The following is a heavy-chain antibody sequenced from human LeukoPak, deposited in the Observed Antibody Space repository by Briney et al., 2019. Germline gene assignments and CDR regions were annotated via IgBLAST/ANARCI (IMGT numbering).Heavy chain of an antibody. V-gene: IGHV4-34*01. CDR2: INHSGST. J-gene: IGHJ3*02. D-gene: IGHD3-16*01. Sequence: SETLSLTCAVYGGSFSGYYWSWIRQPPGKGLEWIGEINHSGSTNYNPSLKSRVTISVDTSKNQFSLKLSSVTAADTAVYYCAIGLVWAAFDIWGQGTMVTVSS. CDR3: AIGLVWAAFDI. CDR1: GGSFSGYY.